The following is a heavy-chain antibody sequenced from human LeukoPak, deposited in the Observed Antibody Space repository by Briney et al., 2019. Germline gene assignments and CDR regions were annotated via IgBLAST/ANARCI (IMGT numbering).Heavy chain of an antibody. CDR3: ARTLAIYGSEENGMDV. D-gene: IGHD2/OR15-2a*01. J-gene: IGHJ6*02. Sequence: PGGSLRLSCAASGFTFSSYSMNWVRQAPGKGPEWVSYISSSSSTIYYADSVKGRFTISRDNAKNSLYLQMNSLRAEDTAVYYCARTLAIYGSEENGMDVWGQGTTVTVSS. CDR2: ISSSSSTI. V-gene: IGHV3-48*04. CDR1: GFTFSSYS.